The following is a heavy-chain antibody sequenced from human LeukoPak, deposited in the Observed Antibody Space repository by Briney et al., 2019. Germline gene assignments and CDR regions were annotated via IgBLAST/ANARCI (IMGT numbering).Heavy chain of an antibody. CDR1: GFTFSTYW. D-gene: IGHD1-26*01. Sequence: QPGGSLRLSCAAPGFTFSTYWMHWVRQAPGKGLVWVSRLSPDGSSSIYADSVKGRFTVSRDNAKNTLYLQMNSLRADDTAVYYCTASPSLGGSYWGFDYWGQGTLLTVSS. J-gene: IGHJ4*02. CDR2: LSPDGSSS. CDR3: TASPSLGGSYWGFDY. V-gene: IGHV3-74*01.